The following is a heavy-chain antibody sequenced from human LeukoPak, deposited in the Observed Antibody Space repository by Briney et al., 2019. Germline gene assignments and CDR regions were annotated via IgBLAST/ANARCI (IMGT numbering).Heavy chain of an antibody. V-gene: IGHV1-8*01. CDR2: MSPKSGNT. CDR1: GYTFTGYD. D-gene: IGHD7-27*01. Sequence: RASVTVSFKASGYTFTGYDINWVRQATGQGLEWMGWMSPKSGNTGYAQKFQGRVTMTSNTAISTAYMELSSLRSEDTAVYYCVRTPPNWGADYWGQGTLVTVSS. J-gene: IGHJ4*02. CDR3: VRTPPNWGADY.